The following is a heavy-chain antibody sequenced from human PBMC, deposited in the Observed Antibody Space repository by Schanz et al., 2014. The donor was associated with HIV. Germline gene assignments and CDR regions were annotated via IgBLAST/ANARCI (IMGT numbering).Heavy chain of an antibody. CDR2: INTEDGDT. V-gene: IGHV1-2*02. Sequence: QVQLVQSGAEVKKPGASVKVSCKASGYTFTTYYMHWVRQAPGQGLEWMGWINTEDGDTQYFHKLQGRGAMTREWSTNTVHMEVRNMRSDDTAIYYCARGARYGMDVWGQGTTVTVSS. CDR1: GYTFTTYY. J-gene: IGHJ6*02. CDR3: ARGARYGMDV.